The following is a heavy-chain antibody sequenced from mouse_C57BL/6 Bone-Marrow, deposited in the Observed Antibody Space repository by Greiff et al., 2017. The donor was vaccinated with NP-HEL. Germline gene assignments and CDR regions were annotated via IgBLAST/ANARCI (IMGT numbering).Heavy chain of an antibody. V-gene: IGHV14-3*01. Sequence: VQLQQSVAELVRPGASVKLSCTASGYNFKNTYMHWVKQRPEQGLEWIGRIDPANGNTNYAPKFQGKATLTADTSSNTAYLQLSSLTSEDTAIYYGASSGGYWYFDVWGKGTTVTVSS. CDR1: GYNFKNTY. J-gene: IGHJ1*03. CDR3: ASSGGYWYFDV. D-gene: IGHD4-1*01. CDR2: IDPANGNT.